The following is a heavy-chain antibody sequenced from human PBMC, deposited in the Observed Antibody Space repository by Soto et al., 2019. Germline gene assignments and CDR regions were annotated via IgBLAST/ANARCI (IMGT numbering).Heavy chain of an antibody. Sequence: GGSLRLSCAASGFTFSSYAMSWVRQAPGKWLEWVSAISGSGGSTYYADSVKGRFTISRDNSKNTLYLQMNSLRAEDTAVYYCASLRRSLYGMDVWGQGTTVTVSS. CDR1: GFTFSSYA. V-gene: IGHV3-23*01. CDR2: ISGSGGST. CDR3: ASLRRSLYGMDV. J-gene: IGHJ6*02.